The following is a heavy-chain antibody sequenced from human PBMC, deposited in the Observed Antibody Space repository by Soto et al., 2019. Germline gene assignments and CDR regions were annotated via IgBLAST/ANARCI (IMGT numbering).Heavy chain of an antibody. D-gene: IGHD6-6*01. Sequence: QAQLVESGGGVVQPGTSLRLSCVASKFTFSTYGMHWVRQAPGKGLEWVAVISYHESNKYYGASVRGRFTISRDNFKNTLYLQMNSLRAEDTAVYYCAKDLGAARPYYGLDVWGQGTTVTVSS. V-gene: IGHV3-30*18. CDR1: KFTFSTYG. CDR2: ISYHESNK. J-gene: IGHJ6*02. CDR3: AKDLGAARPYYGLDV.